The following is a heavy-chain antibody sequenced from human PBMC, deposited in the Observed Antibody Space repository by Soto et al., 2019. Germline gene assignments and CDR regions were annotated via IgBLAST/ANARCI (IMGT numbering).Heavy chain of an antibody. CDR1: GYTFTAYA. CDR2: INVGTGDT. J-gene: IGHJ4*02. D-gene: IGHD5-18*01. V-gene: IGHV1-3*01. Sequence: GASVKVSCKASGYTFTAYAMDWVRQTPGQRLEWVGWINVGTGDTEYSQQFQGRVNITRDTSARTLYMELSSLRSEDTAVCYCARDVDTSMSAPLDHWGQGNLVTVSS. CDR3: ARDVDTSMSAPLDH.